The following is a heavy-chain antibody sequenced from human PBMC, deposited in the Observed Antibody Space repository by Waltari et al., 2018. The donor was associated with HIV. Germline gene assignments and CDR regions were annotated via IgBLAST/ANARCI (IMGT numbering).Heavy chain of an antibody. V-gene: IGHV4-59*01. J-gene: IGHJ5*02. CDR2: IYNSGNT. Sequence: QVRLQESGPGLVKPSATLSLTCSVAGASISDYSWHWIRQPPGKGLEWSGSIYNSGNTNYNPPLKSRVTISADTSKNQFSLTLSSVTAADTAVFFCARRLADHLNWFAPWGHGTLVIVSS. D-gene: IGHD2-21*01. CDR1: GASISDYS. CDR3: ARRLADHLNWFAP.